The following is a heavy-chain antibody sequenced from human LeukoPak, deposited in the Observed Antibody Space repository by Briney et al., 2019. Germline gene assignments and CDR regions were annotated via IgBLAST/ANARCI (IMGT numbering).Heavy chain of an antibody. CDR2: ISWNSGSI. CDR3: AKSAAWGSGSYYY. J-gene: IGHJ4*02. CDR1: GFTFDDYA. Sequence: GGSLRLSCAASGFTFDDYAMHWVRQAPGKGLEWVSGISWNSGSIGYADSVKGRFTISRDNAKNSLYLQMNSLRAEDTALYYCAKSAAWGSGSYYYWGQGTLVTVSS. V-gene: IGHV3-9*01. D-gene: IGHD3-10*01.